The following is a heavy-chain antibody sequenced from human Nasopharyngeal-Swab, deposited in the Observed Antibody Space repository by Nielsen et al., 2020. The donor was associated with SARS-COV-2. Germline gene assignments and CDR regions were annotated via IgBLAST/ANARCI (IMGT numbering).Heavy chain of an antibody. V-gene: IGHV3-48*03. CDR3: ARASRGWS. J-gene: IGHJ5*02. CDR1: GFTFYNYE. CDR2: ISTSGATI. D-gene: IGHD6-19*01. Sequence: GESLKLSCAASGFTFYNYEMNWVRQAPGKGLEWFSYISTSGATIHYADSVRGRFTISRDNAKKSLYLQMNSLRAEDTAVYYCARASRGWSWGQGTLVTVSS.